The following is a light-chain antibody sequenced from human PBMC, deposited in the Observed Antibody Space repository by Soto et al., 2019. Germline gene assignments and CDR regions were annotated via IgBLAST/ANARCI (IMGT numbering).Light chain of an antibody. CDR3: QSYDSSLHVV. CDR2: GNS. V-gene: IGLV1-40*01. J-gene: IGLJ2*01. CDR1: SSNIGAGYD. Sequence: QPVLTQPPSVSGAPGQRVTISCTGSSSNIGAGYDVHWYQQLPGTAPKPLIYGNSNRPSGVPDRFSGSKSGTSASLAITGLQAEDEADYYCQSYDSSLHVVFGGGTKVTVL.